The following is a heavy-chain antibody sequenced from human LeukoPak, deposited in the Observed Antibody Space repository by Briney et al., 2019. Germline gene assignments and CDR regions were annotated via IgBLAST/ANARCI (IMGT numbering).Heavy chain of an antibody. CDR3: AGRFDY. V-gene: IGHV3-48*01. CDR1: GFTFSNYR. Sequence: PGGSLRLSCAASGFTFSNYRMNWVRQAPGKGLEWVSYISSSGSTMDYADSVKGRFTISRDNAKNSLYLQMNSLRAEDTAVYYCAGRFDYWGQGTLVTVSS. CDR2: ISSSGSTM. J-gene: IGHJ4*02.